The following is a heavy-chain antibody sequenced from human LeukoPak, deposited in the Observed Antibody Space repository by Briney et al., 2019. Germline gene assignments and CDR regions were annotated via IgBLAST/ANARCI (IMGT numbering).Heavy chain of an antibody. CDR2: IRYDGSNK. D-gene: IGHD6-13*01. J-gene: IGHJ4*02. V-gene: IGHV3-30*02. CDR1: GFTFSSYG. CDR3: ARDANKPPTYSSSWYPEGY. Sequence: PGGSLRLSCAASGFTFSSYGMHWVCQAPGKGLEWVAFIRYDGSNKYYADSVKGRFTISRDNSKNTLYLQMNSLRAEDTAVYYCARDANKPPTYSSSWYPEGYWGQGTLVTVSS.